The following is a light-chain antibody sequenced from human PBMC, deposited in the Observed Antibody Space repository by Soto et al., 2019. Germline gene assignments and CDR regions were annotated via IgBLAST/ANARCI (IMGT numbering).Light chain of an antibody. CDR2: DTS. Sequence: DIQLTQSPSTLSGCVGDRVTLTGRASQSINSPVAWYQQTPGKAPKLLIYDTSSLEGGVPSRFSGTGSGTEFTLTISSLQPEDFATYYCQQYNSHFPFGQGTKVDIK. CDR1: QSINSP. CDR3: QQYNSHFP. V-gene: IGKV1-5*01. J-gene: IGKJ1*01.